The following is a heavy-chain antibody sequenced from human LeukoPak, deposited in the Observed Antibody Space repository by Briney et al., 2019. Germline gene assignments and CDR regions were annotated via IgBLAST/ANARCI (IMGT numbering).Heavy chain of an antibody. J-gene: IGHJ5*02. V-gene: IGHV4-39*01. Sequence: SETLSLTCTVSGGSISSSSYYWGWIRQPPGKGLEWIGSIYYSGSTYYNPSLKSRVTTSVDTSKNQFSLKLSSVTAADTAVYYCARAYDLWFDPWGQGTLVTVSS. D-gene: IGHD3-3*01. CDR3: ARAYDLWFDP. CDR2: IYYSGST. CDR1: GGSISSSSYY.